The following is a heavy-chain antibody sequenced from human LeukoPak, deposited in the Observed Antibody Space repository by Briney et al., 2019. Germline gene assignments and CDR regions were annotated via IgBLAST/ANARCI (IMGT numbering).Heavy chain of an antibody. V-gene: IGHV4-61*02. D-gene: IGHD3-22*01. Sequence: SETLSLTCTVSGGSISSGSYYWSWIRQPAGKGLEWIGRIYTSGSTNYNPSLKSRVTMSVDTSKNQFSLKLSSVTAADTAVYYCARGPYSYDSLGAFDIWGQGTMVTVSS. CDR3: ARGPYSYDSLGAFDI. CDR2: IYTSGST. CDR1: GGSISSGSYY. J-gene: IGHJ3*02.